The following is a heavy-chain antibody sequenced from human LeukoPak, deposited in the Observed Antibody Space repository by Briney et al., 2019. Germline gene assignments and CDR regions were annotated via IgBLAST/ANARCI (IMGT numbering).Heavy chain of an antibody. CDR2: IVPVIGLA. Sequence: SVYLSCKVSGGISTRYAISWVRQAPGRGLEWMGRIVPVIGLAQYAQRFEGRITVMADKHTSTVYMKLSSLRIDDTALFYCAREGLDESTQLYYDGMDVWGQGTTVTVS. CDR1: GGISTRYA. J-gene: IGHJ6*02. V-gene: IGHV1-69*04. D-gene: IGHD5-18*01. CDR3: AREGLDESTQLYYDGMDV.